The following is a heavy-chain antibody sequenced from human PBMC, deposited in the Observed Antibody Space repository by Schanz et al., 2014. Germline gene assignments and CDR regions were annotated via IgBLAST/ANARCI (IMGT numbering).Heavy chain of an antibody. Sequence: QVQLQESGPGLVKSSETLSLTCTVSGGSISSFYWGWIRQPAGKGLEWIGRIYTSGSTNYNPSLKSRVPMSLDPSKTQSSLKLSSVTAADTAVYYCARDRGYDFSFDPWGQGTLVTVSS. V-gene: IGHV4-4*07. CDR3: ARDRGYDFSFDP. CDR2: IYTSGST. D-gene: IGHD3-3*01. CDR1: GGSISSFY. J-gene: IGHJ5*02.